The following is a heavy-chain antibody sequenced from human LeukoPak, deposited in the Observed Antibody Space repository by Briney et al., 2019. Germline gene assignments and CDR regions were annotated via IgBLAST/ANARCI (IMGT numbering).Heavy chain of an antibody. CDR3: ARRGYSWEFDY. J-gene: IGHJ4*02. Sequence: SETLCLTCTVSGGSISSSSYYWGWIRQPPGKGLAWIGSLYYSGSTYYNPSLTSRVTISVDTSKNQFSLKLSSVTAADTAVYYCARRGYSWEFDYWGQGTLVTVSS. D-gene: IGHD5-18*01. CDR1: GGSISSSSYY. V-gene: IGHV4-39*01. CDR2: LYYSGST.